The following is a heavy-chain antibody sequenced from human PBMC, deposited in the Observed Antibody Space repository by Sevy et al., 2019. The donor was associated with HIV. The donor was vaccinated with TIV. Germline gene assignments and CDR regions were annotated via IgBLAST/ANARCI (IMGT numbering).Heavy chain of an antibody. CDR1: GFTFSSYA. V-gene: IGHV3-30-3*01. Sequence: GGSLRLSCAASGFTFSSYAMHWVRQAPGKGLEWVAVISYDGSNKYYADSVKGRFTISRDNSKNTLYLQMNSLRAGDTAVYYCARDRVDYYDSSGMVDYWGQGTLVTVSS. J-gene: IGHJ4*02. CDR2: ISYDGSNK. D-gene: IGHD3-22*01. CDR3: ARDRVDYYDSSGMVDY.